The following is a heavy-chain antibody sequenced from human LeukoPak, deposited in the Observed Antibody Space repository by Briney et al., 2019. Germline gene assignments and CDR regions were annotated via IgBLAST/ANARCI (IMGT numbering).Heavy chain of an antibody. Sequence: PSETLSLTCTVSGASISGSGYYWGWIRQPPGKGLEWIGEINHSGSTNYNPSLKSRVTISVDTSKNQFSLKLSSVTAADTAVYYCARHSGILWFGELLYFSGFDYWGQGTLVTVSS. D-gene: IGHD3-10*01. CDR1: GASISGSGYY. CDR2: INHSGST. J-gene: IGHJ4*02. V-gene: IGHV4-39*01. CDR3: ARHSGILWFGELLYFSGFDY.